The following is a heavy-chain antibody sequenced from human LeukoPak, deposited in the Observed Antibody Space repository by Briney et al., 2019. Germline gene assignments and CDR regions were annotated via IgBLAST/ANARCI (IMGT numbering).Heavy chain of an antibody. CDR1: GYIFTNHF. CDR2: ISPSGDTT. Sequence: ASVKVSCKAPGYIFTNHFVRWVRQAPGQGLQWMGIISPSGDTTTYAQKFVGRVTLTRDTSTSTVYLDLRSLESEDTALYYCVRAGDQYFDVWGQGIQVTVSS. V-gene: IGHV1-46*01. D-gene: IGHD7-27*01. CDR3: VRAGDQYFDV. J-gene: IGHJ4*02.